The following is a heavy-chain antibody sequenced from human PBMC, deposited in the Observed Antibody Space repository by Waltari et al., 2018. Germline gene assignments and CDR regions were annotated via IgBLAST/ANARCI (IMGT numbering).Heavy chain of an antibody. Sequence: QLQLQESGPGLVKPSETLSLTCTVTVGSISSYDWNGFRQPPGKVLEWIVFIYYSGSNNYNRSHKRRDTISLDPSKNQFCLKVSSVTAADTAVYFCTRSYSTAPFDCWCQGTLVTVSS. CDR1: VGSISSYD. J-gene: IGHJ4*02. CDR3: TRSYSTAPFDC. V-gene: IGHV4-59*08. D-gene: IGHD1-26*01. CDR2: IYYSGSN.